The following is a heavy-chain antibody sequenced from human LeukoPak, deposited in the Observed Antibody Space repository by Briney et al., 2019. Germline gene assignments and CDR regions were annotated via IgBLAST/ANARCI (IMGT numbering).Heavy chain of an antibody. V-gene: IGHV1-2*02. CDR3: AREGHDYGDYRPFDY. D-gene: IGHD4-17*01. J-gene: IGHJ4*02. CDR1: GYTFTGYY. Sequence: GASVKVSCKASGYTFTGYYMHWVRQAPGQGLEWMGWINPNSGGTNYAQKFQGRVTMTRDTSISTAYMELSRLRSDDTAVYYCAREGHDYGDYRPFDYWGQGTLVTVSS. CDR2: INPNSGGT.